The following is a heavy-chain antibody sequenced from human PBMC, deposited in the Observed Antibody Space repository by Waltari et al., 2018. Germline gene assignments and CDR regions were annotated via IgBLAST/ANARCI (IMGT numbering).Heavy chain of an antibody. V-gene: IGHV4-39*01. Sequence: QLQLQESGPGLVKPSETLSLTCTVSGGSISSSSYYWGWIRQPPGKGLEWIGSIYYSGSTYYNPSLKSRVTISVDTSKNQFSLKLSSVTAADTAVYYCAGLITMVRGVRMGDYWGQGTLVTVSS. CDR3: AGLITMVRGVRMGDY. CDR1: GGSISSSSYY. J-gene: IGHJ4*02. D-gene: IGHD3-10*01. CDR2: IYYSGST.